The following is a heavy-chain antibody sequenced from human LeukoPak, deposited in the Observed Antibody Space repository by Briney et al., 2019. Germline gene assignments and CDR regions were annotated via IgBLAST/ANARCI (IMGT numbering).Heavy chain of an antibody. V-gene: IGHV4-34*01. CDR1: GGSFSGYY. CDR2: INHSGST. J-gene: IGHJ4*02. D-gene: IGHD2-8*01. CDR3: ARALMVYAIEFDY. Sequence: PSETLSLTCAVYGGSFSGYYWSWIRQPPGKGLEWIGEINHSGSTNYNPSLKSRVTISVDTSKNQFSLKLSSVTAADTAVYYCARALMVYAIEFDYWGQGTLVTVSS.